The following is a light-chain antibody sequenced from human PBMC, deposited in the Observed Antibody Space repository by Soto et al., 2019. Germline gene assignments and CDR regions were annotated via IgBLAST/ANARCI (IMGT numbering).Light chain of an antibody. V-gene: IGKV1-39*01. CDR3: QQSHTTPPT. J-gene: IGKJ2*01. CDR1: QSISSY. Sequence: DIPMTQSPSSLSASVGDRVTITCRASQSISSYLNWYQQKPGKAPNFLIYAASSLQSGVPSRFSGSGSGTDFTLTISSLQPEDVATYYCQQSHTTPPTFGQGTKLEIK. CDR2: AAS.